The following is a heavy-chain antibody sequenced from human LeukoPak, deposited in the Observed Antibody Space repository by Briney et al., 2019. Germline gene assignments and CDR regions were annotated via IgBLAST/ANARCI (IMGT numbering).Heavy chain of an antibody. D-gene: IGHD2-15*01. CDR3: ARNRGSEVDY. J-gene: IGHJ4*02. CDR1: GFSFSSYE. V-gene: IGHV3-48*03. CDR2: INSIGITI. Sequence: GGPLRLSCAASGFSFSSYEMNWVRQAPGKGPEWISYINSIGITIYYADSVKGRFTVSRDNAKSSLYLQTSSLRVEDTAVYYCARNRGSEVDYWGQGTLVTVSS.